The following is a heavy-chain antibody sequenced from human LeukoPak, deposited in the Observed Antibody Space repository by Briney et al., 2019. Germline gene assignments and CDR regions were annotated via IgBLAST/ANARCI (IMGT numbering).Heavy chain of an antibody. CDR1: GFTFSSYG. J-gene: IGHJ4*02. CDR2: IYSGGST. CDR3: AGDKTTGGWYEFDY. D-gene: IGHD6-19*01. V-gene: IGHV3-53*01. Sequence: GGSLRLSCAASGFTFSSYGTSWVRQAPGKGLEWVSVIYSGGSTYYADSVKGRFTISRDTSKNTVSLQMNSLRAEDTAVYYCAGDKTTGGWYEFDYWGRGTLVTVSS.